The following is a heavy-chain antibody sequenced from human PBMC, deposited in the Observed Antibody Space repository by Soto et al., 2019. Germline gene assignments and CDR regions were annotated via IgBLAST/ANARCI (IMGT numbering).Heavy chain of an antibody. CDR3: ASRRYDSSGYPTPMDV. V-gene: IGHV1-69*13. D-gene: IGHD3-22*01. Sequence: SVKVSCKASGGTFISYAISWVRQAPGQGLEWMGGIIPIFGTANYAQKFQGRVTITADESTSTAYMELSSLRSEDTAVYYCASRRYDSSGYPTPMDVWGQGTTVTVSS. CDR1: GGTFISYA. J-gene: IGHJ6*02. CDR2: IIPIFGTA.